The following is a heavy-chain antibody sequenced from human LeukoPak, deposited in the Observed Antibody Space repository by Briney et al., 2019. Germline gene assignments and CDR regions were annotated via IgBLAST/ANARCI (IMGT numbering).Heavy chain of an antibody. V-gene: IGHV3-74*01. D-gene: IGHD3-16*01. CDR3: ARGGGLDV. CDR1: GFDFSSNW. J-gene: IGHJ6*02. Sequence: PGGSLRLSCAASGFDFSSNWMHWVRHAPGQGLVWVSRIKGEGISTNYADSVKGRFTISRDIAKNTLYLQMSNLRAEDTAVYFCARGGGLDVWGQGATVTVSS. CDR2: IKGEGIST.